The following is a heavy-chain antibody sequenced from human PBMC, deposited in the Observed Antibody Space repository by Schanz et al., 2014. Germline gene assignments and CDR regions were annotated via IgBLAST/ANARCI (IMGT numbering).Heavy chain of an antibody. J-gene: IGHJ4*02. CDR1: GFTFSSYA. D-gene: IGHD3-10*01. Sequence: EVQLVESGGGLVEPGGSLRLSCAASGFTFSSYAMSWVRQAPGKGLEWVSRINWSDGGSTGYADSVRGRFTISRDNAKNSLYLEMNSLRVEDTAVYHCVSSGSYSSYAFWGQGTLVTVSS. CDR2: INWSDGGST. V-gene: IGHV3-20*01. CDR3: VSSGSYSSYAF.